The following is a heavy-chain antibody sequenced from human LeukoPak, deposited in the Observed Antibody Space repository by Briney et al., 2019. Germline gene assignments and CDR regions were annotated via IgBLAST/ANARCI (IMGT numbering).Heavy chain of an antibody. J-gene: IGHJ4*02. CDR1: GFTFNSYN. D-gene: IGHD6-19*01. Sequence: PGGSLRLSCAASGFTFNSYNMNWVRQAPGKGLEWVSYISNDSSTIFYADSVKGRFTISRDNSKNTLYLQMNSLRAEDTAVYYCARAEGSVAATELDYWGQGTLVTVSS. CDR2: ISNDSSTI. V-gene: IGHV3-48*01. CDR3: ARAEGSVAATELDY.